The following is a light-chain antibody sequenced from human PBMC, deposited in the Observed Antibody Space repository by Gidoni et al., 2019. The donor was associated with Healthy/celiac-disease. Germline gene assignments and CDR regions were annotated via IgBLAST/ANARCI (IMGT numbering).Light chain of an antibody. Sequence: TPSTQSPSSLSASVGDRVTITCLASQGISSALAWYQQKPGKAPKLLIYDASSLESGVPSRFSGSGSGTDFTLTISSLQPEDFATYYCQQFNSYPITFGQGTRLEIK. CDR2: DAS. CDR1: QGISSA. J-gene: IGKJ5*01. V-gene: IGKV1-13*02. CDR3: QQFNSYPIT.